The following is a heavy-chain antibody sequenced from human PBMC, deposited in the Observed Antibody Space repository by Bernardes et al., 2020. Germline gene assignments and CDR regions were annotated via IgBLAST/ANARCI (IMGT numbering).Heavy chain of an antibody. V-gene: IGHV4-34*01. D-gene: IGHD6-13*01. CDR1: GGSFSGYY. J-gene: IGHJ4*02. CDR2: INHSGST. CDR3: ARTHHSPYSSSWLLDY. Sequence: SETLSLTCAVYGGSFSGYYWSWIRQPPGKGLEWIGEINHSGSTNYNPSLKSRVTISVDTSKNQFSLKLSSVTAADTAVYYCARTHHSPYSSSWLLDYWGQGTLVTVSS.